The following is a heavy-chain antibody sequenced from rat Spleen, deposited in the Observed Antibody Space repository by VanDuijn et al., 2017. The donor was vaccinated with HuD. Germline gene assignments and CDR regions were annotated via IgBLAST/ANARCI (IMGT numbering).Heavy chain of an antibody. J-gene: IGHJ3*01. CDR1: GFTFSTFP. Sequence: EVQLVESGGGLVQPGRSLKLSCAASGFTFSTFPMAWVRQAPKRGLEWVAIIIYDGSGTFYRDSVKGRFTISRDDGESTLYLQMNSLRSEDTATYYCATPYGSPFAYWGQGTLVTVSS. V-gene: IGHV5-7*01. D-gene: IGHD1-3*01. CDR3: ATPYGSPFAY. CDR2: IIYDGSGT.